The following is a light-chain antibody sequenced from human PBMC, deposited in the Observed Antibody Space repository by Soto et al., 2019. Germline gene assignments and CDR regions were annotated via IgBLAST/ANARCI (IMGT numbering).Light chain of an antibody. V-gene: IGKV1-5*03. CDR2: KAS. CDR3: QQYNSYSRT. CDR1: QSISSW. Sequence: IQMTQSPSTLSASGGDRVTITCRASQSISSWLAWYQQKPGKAPKLLIYKASSLESGVPSRFSGSGSGTEFTLTISSLQPDDFATYYCQQYNSYSRTFGQGTKVDIK. J-gene: IGKJ1*01.